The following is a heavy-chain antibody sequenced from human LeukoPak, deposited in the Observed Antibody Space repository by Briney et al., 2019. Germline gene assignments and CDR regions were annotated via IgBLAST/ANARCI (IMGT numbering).Heavy chain of an antibody. Sequence: SETLSLTCTVSGGSISSYYWSWIRQPPGKGLEWIGYIYYSGSTNYNPSLKSRVTISVDTSKNQFSLKLSSVTAPDTAVYYCASGSHPYYYYGMDVWGQGTTVTASS. CDR3: ASGSHPYYYYGMDV. CDR1: GGSISSYY. J-gene: IGHJ6*02. V-gene: IGHV4-59*08. CDR2: IYYSGST.